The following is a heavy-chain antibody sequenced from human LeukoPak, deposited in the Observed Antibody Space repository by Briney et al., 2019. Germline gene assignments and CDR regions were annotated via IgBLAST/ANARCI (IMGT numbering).Heavy chain of an antibody. CDR2: IDSSGSNI. D-gene: IGHD5-24*01. CDR3: ARTKEMASISYFDS. V-gene: IGHV3-48*04. CDR1: GFTFSNYW. J-gene: IGHJ4*02. Sequence: GGSLRLSCAASGFTFSNYWISWVRQAPGKGLEWVSYIDSSGSNIHYADSVKGRFTISRDNAKNSLYLQMNSLRAEDTAVYYCARTKEMASISYFDSWGQGTLVTVSS.